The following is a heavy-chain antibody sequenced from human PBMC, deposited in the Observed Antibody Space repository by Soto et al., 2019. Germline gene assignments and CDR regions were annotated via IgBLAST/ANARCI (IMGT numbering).Heavy chain of an antibody. CDR3: AREKDYGDYAELFDY. CDR2: IKQDGSEK. Sequence: PGGSLRLSCAASGFTFSSYWMSWVRQAPGKGLEWVANIKQDGSEKYYVDSVKGRFTISRDNAKNSLYLQMNSLRAEDTAVYYCAREKDYGDYAELFDYWGQGTRVTVSS. D-gene: IGHD4-17*01. V-gene: IGHV3-7*03. J-gene: IGHJ4*02. CDR1: GFTFSSYW.